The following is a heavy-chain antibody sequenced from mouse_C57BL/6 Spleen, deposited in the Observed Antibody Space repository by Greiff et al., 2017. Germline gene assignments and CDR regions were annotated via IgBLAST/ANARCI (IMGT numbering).Heavy chain of an antibody. V-gene: IGHV3-6*01. CDR1: GYSITSGYY. D-gene: IGHD1-2*01. CDR3: ARRDYGTGFAY. CDR2: ISYDGSN. J-gene: IGHJ3*01. Sequence: DVKLQESGPGLVKPSQSLSLTCSVTGYSITSGYYWNWIRQFPGNKLEWMGYISYDGSNNYNPSLKNRISITRDTSKNQFFLKLNSVTTEDTATYYCARRDYGTGFAYWGQGTLVTVSA.